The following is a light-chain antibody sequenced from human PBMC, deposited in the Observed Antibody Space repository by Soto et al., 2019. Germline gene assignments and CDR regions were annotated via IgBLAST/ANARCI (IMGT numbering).Light chain of an antibody. V-gene: IGKV3-20*01. CDR3: HQYSSSPLA. CDR1: QSVRSSH. J-gene: IGKJ4*01. Sequence: DIVMTQSSATLSVAPGERATLSCRTSQSVRSSHLAWYQQKPGQAPRLLIYGASSRATGIPDRFSGSGSGTDFTLTISRLELEDFAVYHCHQYSSSPLAFGGGTKV. CDR2: GAS.